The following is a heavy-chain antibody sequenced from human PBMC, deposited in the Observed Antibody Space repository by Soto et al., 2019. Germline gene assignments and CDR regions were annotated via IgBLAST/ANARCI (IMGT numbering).Heavy chain of an antibody. CDR1: GFTFSSYG. CDR2: ISYDGSNK. D-gene: IGHD6-19*01. Sequence: SLRLSCAASGFTFSSYGMHWVRQAPGKGLEWVAVISYDGSNKYYADSVKGRFTISRDNSKNTLYLQMNSLRAEDTAVYYCAKDHPYSSGGSAFDIWGQGTMVTVSS. CDR3: AKDHPYSSGGSAFDI. V-gene: IGHV3-30*18. J-gene: IGHJ3*02.